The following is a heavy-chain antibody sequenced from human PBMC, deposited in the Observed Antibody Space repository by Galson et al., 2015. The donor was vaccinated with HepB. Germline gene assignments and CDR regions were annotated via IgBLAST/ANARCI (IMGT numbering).Heavy chain of an antibody. J-gene: IGHJ6*02. CDR1: GYGFSDTW. CDR2: IYPDDSDI. CDR3: VKYGRLWFEDLRGFYHYGIDG. V-gene: IGHV5-51*03. Sequence: SGAEVKEPGESLKISCKGSGYGFSDTWIGWVRQVPGKGLEWMGIIYPDDSDIRYSPSFQGQVTISVDKSIATAYLQLISLKASDSAMYYCVKYGRLWFEDLRGFYHYGIDGWGQGTAVTVSS. D-gene: IGHD3-10*01.